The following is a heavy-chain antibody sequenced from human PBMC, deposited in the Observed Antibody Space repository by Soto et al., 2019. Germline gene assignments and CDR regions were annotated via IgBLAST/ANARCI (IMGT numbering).Heavy chain of an antibody. J-gene: IGHJ4*02. CDR1: GFTFSSYA. CDR3: ASNTRYDPPDY. D-gene: IGHD3-16*01. V-gene: IGHV3-23*01. CDR2: XXVSGGST. Sequence: EVQLLESGGGLVQPGGSLRLSCAASGFTFSSYAMSWVRQAPGKGLAWXXXXXVSGGSTYYADSVKGRFTISRDNSKNTLYLQMNSLRAEDTAVYYCASNTRYDPPDYWGQGTLVTVSS.